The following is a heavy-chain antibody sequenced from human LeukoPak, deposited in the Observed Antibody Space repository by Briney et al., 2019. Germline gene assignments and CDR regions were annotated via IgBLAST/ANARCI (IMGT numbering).Heavy chain of an antibody. CDR2: IYYGGST. Sequence: SETLSLTCTVSGGSISSGGYYWTWIRQHPGKGLEWIGYIYYGGSTYYNPSLKSRVTISVDTSKNHFSLKLSSLTAADTAVYYCARAGSAAAGLFDYWAREPWSPSPQ. J-gene: IGHJ4*02. D-gene: IGHD6-13*01. V-gene: IGHV4-31*03. CDR3: ARAGSAAAGLFDY. CDR1: GGSISSGGYY.